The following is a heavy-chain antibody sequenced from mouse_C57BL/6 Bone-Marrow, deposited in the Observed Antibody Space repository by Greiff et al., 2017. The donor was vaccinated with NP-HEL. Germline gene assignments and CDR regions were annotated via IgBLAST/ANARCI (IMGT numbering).Heavy chain of an antibody. V-gene: IGHV1-5*01. Sequence: VQLQQSGTVLARPGASVKMSCKTSGYTFTSYWMHWVKQRPGQGLEWIGAIYPGNSDTSYNQKFKGKAKRTAVTSASTAYMELSSLTNEDSAVYYCTSSHWYFDVWGTGTTVTVSS. J-gene: IGHJ1*03. CDR3: TSSHWYFDV. D-gene: IGHD6-2*01. CDR2: IYPGNSDT. CDR1: GYTFTSYW.